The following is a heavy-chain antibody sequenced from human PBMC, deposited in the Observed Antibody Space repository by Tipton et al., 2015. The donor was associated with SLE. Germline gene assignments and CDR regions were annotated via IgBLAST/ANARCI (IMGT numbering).Heavy chain of an antibody. CDR2: IYCSGST. J-gene: IGHJ3*02. Sequence: LRLSCTVSGGSISSGGYYWSWIRQHPGKGLEWIGYIYCSGSTYYNPSLKSRVTISVDTSKNQFSLKLSSVTAADTAVYYCAFYGSGSSVFDIWGQGTMVTVSS. CDR1: GGSISSGGYY. D-gene: IGHD3-10*01. V-gene: IGHV4-31*02. CDR3: AFYGSGSSVFDI.